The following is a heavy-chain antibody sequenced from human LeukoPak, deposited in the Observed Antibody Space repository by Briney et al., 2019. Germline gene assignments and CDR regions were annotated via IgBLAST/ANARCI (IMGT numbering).Heavy chain of an antibody. J-gene: IGHJ3*02. CDR1: GGSISRGSYY. CDR3: ARGRGYSYGDDAFDI. CDR2: IYTSGST. V-gene: IGHV4-61*02. D-gene: IGHD5-18*01. Sequence: SQTLSLTCTVPGGSISRGSYYWSWIRQPAGTGLEWLGRIYTSGSTNYNLSLKSRVTISVDTSKNQYSLKLSSVTAADTAVYYCARGRGYSYGDDAFDIWGQGTMVTVSS.